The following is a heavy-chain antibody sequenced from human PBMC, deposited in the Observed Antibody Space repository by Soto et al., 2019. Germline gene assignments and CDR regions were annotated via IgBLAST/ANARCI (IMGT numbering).Heavy chain of an antibody. CDR1: GGNPSNSA. V-gene: IGHV1-69*01. D-gene: IGHD6-19*01. J-gene: IGHJ6*02. CDR3: AGGRIVVAGSSAYYGMDV. Sequence: QVHLLLQSGAEVKKPGSSVKVSCKASGGNPSNSAISWVRQAPGQGREWMGGIIPVFGIVSYAQNFQVRVTITADESTSTAYMELSSLRSEDTAVYFCAGGRIVVAGSSAYYGMDVWGQGPTVTVSS. CDR2: IIPVFGIV.